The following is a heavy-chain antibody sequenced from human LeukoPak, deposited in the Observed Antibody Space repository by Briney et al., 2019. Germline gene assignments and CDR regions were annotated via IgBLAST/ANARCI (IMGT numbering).Heavy chain of an antibody. Sequence: GRSLRLSCAASGFTFSNYGMHWVRQAPGKGLEWVAVVSSDGGTKYYADSVKGRFTISRDNSKNTLYLQMNSLRAEDTAVYYCAKVGRRYCSSTSCYIDYWGQGTLVTVSS. CDR2: VSSDGGTK. V-gene: IGHV3-30*18. CDR1: GFTFSNYG. J-gene: IGHJ4*02. CDR3: AKVGRRYCSSTSCYIDY. D-gene: IGHD2-2*02.